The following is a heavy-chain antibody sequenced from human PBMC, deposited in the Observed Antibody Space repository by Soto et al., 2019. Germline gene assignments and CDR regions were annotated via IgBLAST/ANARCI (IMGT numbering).Heavy chain of an antibody. D-gene: IGHD4-17*01. CDR1: GGSVSSGSYY. CDR2: IYYSGST. CDR3: ARMTTVTTNWFDP. Sequence: PETLSLTCTVSGGSVSSGSYYWSWIRQPPGKGLEWIGYIYYSGSTNYNPSLKSRVTISVDTAKNQFSLKLSSVTAADTAVYYCARMTTVTTNWFDPWGQGTLVTVSS. V-gene: IGHV4-61*01. J-gene: IGHJ5*02.